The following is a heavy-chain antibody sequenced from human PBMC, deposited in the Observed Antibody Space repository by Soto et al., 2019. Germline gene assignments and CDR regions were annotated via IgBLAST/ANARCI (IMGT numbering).Heavy chain of an antibody. J-gene: IGHJ4*02. D-gene: IGHD3-22*01. V-gene: IGHV1-3*05. CDR1: GYTFTSYA. CDR3: ARSIDYYVIDYY. Sequence: QVQLVQSGAEEKKPGASVKVSCKASGYTFTSYAMHWVRQAPGQRLEWMGWINAGNGNTKYSQKFQGRVTIIRDTSASTANMALSSLRSEGTVVDYFARSIDYYVIDYYCGQGPLVTVSS. CDR2: INAGNGNT.